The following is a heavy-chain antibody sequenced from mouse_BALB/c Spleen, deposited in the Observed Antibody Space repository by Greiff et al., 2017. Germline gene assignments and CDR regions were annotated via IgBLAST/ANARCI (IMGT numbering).Heavy chain of an antibody. Sequence: VQLQQPGAELVKPGASVKLSCKASGYTFTSYWMHWVKQRPGQGLEWIGEINPSNGRTNYNEKFKSKATLTVDKSSSTAYMQLSSLTSEDSAVYYCARAWDGAMDYWGQGTSVTVSS. CDR2: INPSNGRT. CDR1: GYTFTSYW. J-gene: IGHJ4*01. D-gene: IGHD4-1*01. CDR3: ARAWDGAMDY. V-gene: IGHV1S81*02.